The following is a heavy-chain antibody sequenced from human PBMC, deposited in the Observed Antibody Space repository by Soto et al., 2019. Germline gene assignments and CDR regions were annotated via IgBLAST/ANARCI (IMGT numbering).Heavy chain of an antibody. Sequence: SETLSLTCNVSGGSVRRGETYWSWIRQSPGNGLEWIGYIHYSGSTYYNPSLRSRVTMSLDMSKNQFSLQLSSVTAADTAVYFCARGDSICYDHSWFDSWGQGTLVTVSS. D-gene: IGHD3-22*01. CDR1: GGSVRRGETY. J-gene: IGHJ5*01. CDR2: IHYSGST. V-gene: IGHV4-30-4*01. CDR3: ARGDSICYDHSWFDS.